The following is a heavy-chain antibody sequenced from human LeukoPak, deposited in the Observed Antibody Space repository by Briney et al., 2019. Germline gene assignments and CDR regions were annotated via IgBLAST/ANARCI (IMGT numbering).Heavy chain of an antibody. Sequence: GGSLRLSCAASGFTFSSYSMNWVRQAPGKGLEWVSSISSSSSYIYYADSVKGRFTISRDNAKNSLYLQMNGLRAEDTAVYYCARGMAIPGAFDIWGQGTMVTVSS. D-gene: IGHD2-21*01. V-gene: IGHV3-21*01. CDR2: ISSSSSYI. CDR1: GFTFSSYS. J-gene: IGHJ3*02. CDR3: ARGMAIPGAFDI.